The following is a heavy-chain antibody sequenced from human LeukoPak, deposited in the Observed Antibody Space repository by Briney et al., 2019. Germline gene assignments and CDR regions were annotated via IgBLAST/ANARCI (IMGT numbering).Heavy chain of an antibody. CDR3: AKDFRHCPGNDCYGWFGP. CDR2: ITTSSSYT. D-gene: IGHD2-21*02. CDR1: GFSFSSYN. Sequence: PGGSLRLSCEAFGFSFSSYNMDWVRQTPGKGMEWISSITTSSSYTFYADSVKGRFTISRDNARNSLYLQMNSLRAEDTATYFCAKDFRHCPGNDCYGWFGPWGQGTLVTVSS. J-gene: IGHJ5*02. V-gene: IGHV3-21*04.